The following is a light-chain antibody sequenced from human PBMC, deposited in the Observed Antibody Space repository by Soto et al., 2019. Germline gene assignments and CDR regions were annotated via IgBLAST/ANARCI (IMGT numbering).Light chain of an antibody. J-gene: IGLJ2*01. CDR3: CSYTSTNTLV. Sequence: QSVLTQPAAVSGSPGQSITISCTGTSSDVGSYALVSWYQQRPGRAPRLMIFEVAKRPSGISTRFSGSKSGNTASLTISGLQAVDEADYFCCSYTSTNTLVFGGGTKLTVL. CDR2: EVA. V-gene: IGLV2-23*02. CDR1: SSDVGSYAL.